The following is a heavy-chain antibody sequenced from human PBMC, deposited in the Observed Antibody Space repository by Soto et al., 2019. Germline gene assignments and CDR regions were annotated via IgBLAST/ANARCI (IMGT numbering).Heavy chain of an antibody. D-gene: IGHD4-17*01. Sequence: ASVKVSCKASGYTFTSYYMHWVRQAPGQGLEWMGIINPSGGSTSYAQKFQGRVTISVDTSKNQFSLKLSSVTAADTAVYYCARCDYGYGMDVWGQGTTVTVSS. CDR3: ARCDYGYGMDV. V-gene: IGHV1-46*01. CDR1: GYTFTSYY. CDR2: INPSGGST. J-gene: IGHJ6*02.